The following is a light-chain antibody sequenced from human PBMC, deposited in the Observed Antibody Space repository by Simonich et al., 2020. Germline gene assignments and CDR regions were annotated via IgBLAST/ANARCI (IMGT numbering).Light chain of an antibody. Sequence: IVLTHSPDSLAVSLGGRATINCKSSQSVLYSSNNKNYLAGYQQKPGQSPKLLIYWASTRESGVPDRFSGSGSGTDFTLTISSLQAEDVAVYYCQQYYSTPWTFGQGTKVEIK. J-gene: IGKJ1*01. V-gene: IGKV4-1*01. CDR2: WAS. CDR3: QQYYSTPWT. CDR1: QSVLYSSNNKNY.